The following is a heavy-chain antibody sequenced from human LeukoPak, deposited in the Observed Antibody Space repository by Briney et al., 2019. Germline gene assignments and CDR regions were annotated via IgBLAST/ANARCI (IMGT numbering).Heavy chain of an antibody. CDR2: IIPILGIA. V-gene: IGHV1-69*04. D-gene: IGHD6-19*01. CDR3: ARAVDGLDAFDI. J-gene: IGHJ3*02. Sequence: SVKVSCKASGGTFSSYAISWVRQAPGQGLEWMGRIIPILGIANYAQKFQGRVTITADKSTSTAYMELSSLRSEDTAVYYCARAVDGLDAFDIWGQGTMVTVSS. CDR1: GGTFSSYA.